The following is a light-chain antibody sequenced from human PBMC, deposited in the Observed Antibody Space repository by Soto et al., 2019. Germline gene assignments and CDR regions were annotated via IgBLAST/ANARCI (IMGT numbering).Light chain of an antibody. CDR2: DVS. CDR3: QQYGSSVGGT. CDR1: QSVSSGY. J-gene: IGKJ4*01. V-gene: IGKV3-20*01. Sequence: EIVLTQSPGTLSLSPGKRATLSCRASQSVSSGYLAWYQQKPGQAPRLLIYDVSSRATGIPDRFSGSGSGTDFTLTITRLEPEDFAVYYCQQYGSSVGGTFGGGTKVEIK.